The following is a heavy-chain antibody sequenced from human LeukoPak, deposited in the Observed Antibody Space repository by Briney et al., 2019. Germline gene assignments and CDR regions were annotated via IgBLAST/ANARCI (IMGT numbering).Heavy chain of an antibody. J-gene: IGHJ3*02. CDR2: TSYDGSTN. CDR3: ASEHASITIFGVVTNDAFDI. Sequence: GGSLRLSCAASGFTFSSYGMHWVRQAPGKGLEWVAVTSYDGSTNLYADSVKGRFTISRDNSKNTLYLEVNSLRAEDTAVYYCASEHASITIFGVVTNDAFDIWGQGTMVTVSS. CDR1: GFTFSSYG. V-gene: IGHV3-30*03. D-gene: IGHD3-3*01.